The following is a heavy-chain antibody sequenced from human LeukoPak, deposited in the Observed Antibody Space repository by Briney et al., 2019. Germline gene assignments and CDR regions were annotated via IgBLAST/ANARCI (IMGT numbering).Heavy chain of an antibody. CDR3: ARCYYDSSGYGW. V-gene: IGHV4-38-2*02. Sequence: SETLSLTCTVSGYSISSGYYWGWIRQPPGKGLEWIGSIYHSGSTYYNPSLKSRVTISVDTSKNQFSLKLSSVTAADTAVYYCARCYYDSSGYGWWGQGTLVTVSS. D-gene: IGHD3-22*01. J-gene: IGHJ4*02. CDR1: GYSISSGYY. CDR2: IYHSGST.